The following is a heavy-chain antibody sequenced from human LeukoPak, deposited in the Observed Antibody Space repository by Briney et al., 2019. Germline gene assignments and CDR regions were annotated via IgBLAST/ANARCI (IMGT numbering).Heavy chain of an antibody. D-gene: IGHD3-22*01. J-gene: IGHJ5*02. Sequence: PSETLSLTCAVYGGSFSGYYWSWIRQPPGKGLEWIGEINHSGSTNYNPSLKSRVTISVDTSKNQFSPKLSSVTAADTAVYYCARGSVDYYDSSGYYYGWFDPWGQGTLVTVSS. V-gene: IGHV4-34*01. CDR3: ARGSVDYYDSSGYYYGWFDP. CDR2: INHSGST. CDR1: GGSFSGYY.